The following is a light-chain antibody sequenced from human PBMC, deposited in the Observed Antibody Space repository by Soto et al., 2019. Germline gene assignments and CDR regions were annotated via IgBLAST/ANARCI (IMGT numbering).Light chain of an antibody. CDR1: SSSIGADYD. V-gene: IGLV1-40*01. Sequence: QAVVTQPPSVSGAPGQRVTISCTGRSSSIGADYDVHWYQQLPGTAPKLLIYGNSNRPSGVPDRFSGSKSGTSASLAITGLQPEDEADYYCQSYDSSLRAVVFGGGTKLTVL. J-gene: IGLJ2*01. CDR2: GNS. CDR3: QSYDSSLRAVV.